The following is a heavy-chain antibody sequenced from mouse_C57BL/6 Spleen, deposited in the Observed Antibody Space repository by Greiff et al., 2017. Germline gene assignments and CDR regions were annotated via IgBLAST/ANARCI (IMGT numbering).Heavy chain of an antibody. CDR3: ARLDYSNYYARDY. J-gene: IGHJ4*01. V-gene: IGHV1-64*01. Sequence: QVQLQQPGAELVKPGASVKLSCKASGYTFTSYWMHWVKQRPGQGLEWIGMIHPNSGSTNYNEKLKSKATLTVDKSSSTAYMQLSSLTSEDSAVYYCARLDYSNYYARDYWGQGTSVTVSS. CDR2: IHPNSGST. CDR1: GYTFTSYW. D-gene: IGHD2-5*01.